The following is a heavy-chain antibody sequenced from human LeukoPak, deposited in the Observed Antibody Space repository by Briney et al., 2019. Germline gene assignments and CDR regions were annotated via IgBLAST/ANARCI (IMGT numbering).Heavy chain of an antibody. Sequence: ASVKVSCTASGYTFTSYGISWVRQAPGQGLEWMGWISAYNGNTNYAQKLQGRVTMTTDTSTSTAYMELRSLRSDDTAVYYCARVEGYGDYVGAGDYWGQGTLVTVSS. CDR3: ARVEGYGDYVGAGDY. D-gene: IGHD4-17*01. V-gene: IGHV1-18*01. CDR2: ISAYNGNT. J-gene: IGHJ4*02. CDR1: GYTFTSYG.